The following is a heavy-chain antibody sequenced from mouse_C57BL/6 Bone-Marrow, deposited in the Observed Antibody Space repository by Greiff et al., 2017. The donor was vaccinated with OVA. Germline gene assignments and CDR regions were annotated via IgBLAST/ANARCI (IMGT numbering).Heavy chain of an antibody. Sequence: VHVKQSGTVLARPGASVKMSCKTSGYTFTSYWMHWVKQRPGQGLEWIGAIYPGNSDTSYNQKFKGKAKLTAVTSASTAYMELSSLTNEDSAVYYCTRGRGSNYDFDYWGQGTTLTVSS. CDR3: TRGRGSNYDFDY. CDR2: IYPGNSDT. CDR1: GYTFTSYW. D-gene: IGHD2-5*01. J-gene: IGHJ2*01. V-gene: IGHV1-5*01.